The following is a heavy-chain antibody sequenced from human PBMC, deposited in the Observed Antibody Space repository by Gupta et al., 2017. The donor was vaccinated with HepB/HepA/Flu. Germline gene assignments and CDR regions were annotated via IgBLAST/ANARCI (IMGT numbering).Heavy chain of an antibody. D-gene: IGHD5-18*01. J-gene: IGHJ4*02. CDR1: GFTFSTYP. CDR3: ASGYSYGLDYYFDY. Sequence: QVQLVESGGGVVQPGGSMRLSCAASGFTFSTYPMHWVRQAPGKGLYCLAVLSNDGRHKCYADSLKGRFTISRDNSKNTRYLQMNSLRAEDTAVYYCASGYSYGLDYYFDYWGQGALVTVSS. CDR2: LSNDGRHK. V-gene: IGHV3-30*04.